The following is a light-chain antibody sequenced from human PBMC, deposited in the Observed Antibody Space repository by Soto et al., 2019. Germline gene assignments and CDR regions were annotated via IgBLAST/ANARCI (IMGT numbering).Light chain of an antibody. CDR2: DAS. J-gene: IGKJ4*01. CDR3: QQYGSA. V-gene: IGKV3-15*01. CDR1: QSVSSN. Sequence: EIVMTQSPATLSVSPGERATLSCRASQSVSSNFAWYQQKPGQAPRLLIYDASTRATGIPARFSGSGSGTEFTLTISRPEPEDFAVYYCQQYGSAFGGGTKVDIK.